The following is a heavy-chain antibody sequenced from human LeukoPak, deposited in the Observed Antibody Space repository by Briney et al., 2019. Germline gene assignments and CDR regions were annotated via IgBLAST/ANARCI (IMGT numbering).Heavy chain of an antibody. D-gene: IGHD2/OR15-2a*01. CDR2: IKQDGSQK. Sequence: GGSLRLSCAASGFIFSSYWMTWVRQAPGKGLEWLANIKQDGSQKYYGDSVKGRFTISRDNAKNSLYLQMDSLRAEDTAVYYCXXXXXXXYSTGLYFDYWGQGTLVTVSS. V-gene: IGHV3-7*01. J-gene: IGHJ4*02. CDR3: XXXXXXXYSTGLYFDY. CDR1: GFIFSSYW.